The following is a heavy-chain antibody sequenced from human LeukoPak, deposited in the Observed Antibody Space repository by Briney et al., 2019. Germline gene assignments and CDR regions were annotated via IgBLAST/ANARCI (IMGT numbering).Heavy chain of an antibody. CDR3: TTESSGALDY. J-gene: IGHJ4*02. CDR1: GFSFSSTF. CDR2: IDTTHYT. D-gene: IGHD1-26*01. Sequence: GGSLRLSCATSGFSFSSTFLNWVRQAPGKGLQYVSSIDTTHYTYYAGSVKGRFTISRDNAKNSLYLQMSNLKAEDTSVYYCTTESSGALDYWGQGTLVTVSS. V-gene: IGHV3-21*01.